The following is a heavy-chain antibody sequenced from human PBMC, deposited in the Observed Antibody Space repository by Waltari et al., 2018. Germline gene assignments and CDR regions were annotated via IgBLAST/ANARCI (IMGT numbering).Heavy chain of an antibody. V-gene: IGHV2-5*01. CDR3: AHYKARDAFDI. CDR1: VFSIATGGEA. CDR2: IYWTDEE. J-gene: IGHJ3*02. D-gene: IGHD1-20*01. Sequence: QITLKESGPTLVKPTQTLTLTCTFFVFSIATGGEAVGWIRQPPGKALEWLAIIYWTDEERYSPSLRSRLTITKDTSRNQVVLTVTNMDPVDTATYFCAHYKARDAFDIWGPGTMVTISS.